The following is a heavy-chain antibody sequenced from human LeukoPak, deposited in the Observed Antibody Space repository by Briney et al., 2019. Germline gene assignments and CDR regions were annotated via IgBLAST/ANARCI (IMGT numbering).Heavy chain of an antibody. D-gene: IGHD3-9*01. CDR3: AKWGDYDVLTGYYVSDY. CDR2: ITGGGSGI. Sequence: GGSLRLSCAASGFTFSNYAMSSVRQAPGKGLECVSAITGGGSGIYYADSMKSRFTISRDNSKNTLYLQINSLRAEDTAVYYCAKWGDYDVLTGYYVSDYWGQGTLVTVSS. J-gene: IGHJ4*02. CDR1: GFTFSNYA. V-gene: IGHV3-23*01.